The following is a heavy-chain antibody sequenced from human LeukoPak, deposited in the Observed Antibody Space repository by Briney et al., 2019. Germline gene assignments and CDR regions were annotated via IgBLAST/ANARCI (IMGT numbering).Heavy chain of an antibody. CDR2: INHSGST. CDR1: GGSFSAYS. Sequence: SETLSLTCAVYGGSFSAYSWSWIRQSPGKGPEWIGEINHSGSTNYNPSLKSRVTISVDTSKNQFSLKLSSVTAADTAVYYCARGRRVFRDIDYCGQGILVTVSS. D-gene: IGHD2-21*01. V-gene: IGHV4-34*01. J-gene: IGHJ4*02. CDR3: ARGRRVFRDIDY.